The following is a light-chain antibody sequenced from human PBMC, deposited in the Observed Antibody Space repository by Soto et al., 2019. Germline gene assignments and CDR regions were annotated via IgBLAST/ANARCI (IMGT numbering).Light chain of an antibody. CDR2: GNS. J-gene: IGLJ3*02. Sequence: QSLLTQPPSVSGAPGQRVTISCTGSSSNIGAVYDVHWYQQLPGTAPKLLIYGNSNRPSGVPDRFSGSKSGTSASLAITGLQAEDEADYYCQSYDSSLSGSVFGGGTKLTVL. V-gene: IGLV1-40*01. CDR3: QSYDSSLSGSV. CDR1: SSNIGAVYD.